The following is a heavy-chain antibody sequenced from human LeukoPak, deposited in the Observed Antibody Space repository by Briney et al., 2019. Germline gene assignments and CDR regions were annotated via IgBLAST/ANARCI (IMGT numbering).Heavy chain of an antibody. D-gene: IGHD2-2*02. V-gene: IGHV1-18*01. CDR3: ARDPGCSSTSCYITAWFDP. Sequence: ASVTVSCTASGYTFTSYGISWVRQAPGQGLEWMGWISAYNGNTNYAQKLQGRVTMTTDTSTSTAYMELRSLRSDDTAVYYCARDPGCSSTSCYITAWFDPWGQGTLVTVSS. CDR2: ISAYNGNT. J-gene: IGHJ5*02. CDR1: GYTFTSYG.